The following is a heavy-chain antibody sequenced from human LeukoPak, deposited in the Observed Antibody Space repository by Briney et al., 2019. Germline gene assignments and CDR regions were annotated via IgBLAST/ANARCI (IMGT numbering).Heavy chain of an antibody. Sequence: SETLSLTCTVSGGSISSGGYYWSWIRQHPGKGLEWIGYIYYSGSTYYNPSLKSRVTISVDTSKNQFSLKLSSVTAADTAVYYCARDHHGGNSESVYYYYGMDVWGQGTTVTVSS. CDR1: GGSISSGGYY. CDR2: IYYSGST. CDR3: ARDHHGGNSESVYYYYGMDV. J-gene: IGHJ6*02. V-gene: IGHV4-31*03. D-gene: IGHD4-23*01.